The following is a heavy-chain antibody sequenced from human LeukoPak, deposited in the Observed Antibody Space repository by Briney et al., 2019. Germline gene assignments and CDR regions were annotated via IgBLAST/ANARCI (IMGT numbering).Heavy chain of an antibody. CDR1: GYSISSGYY. CDR3: ARHKDYYYSYMDV. CDR2: IYHSGST. J-gene: IGHJ6*03. V-gene: IGHV4-38-2*02. Sequence: KYSETLSLTCTVSGYSISSGYYWGWIRQPPGKGLEWIGNIYHSGSTCYNPSLTSRVTISVDTSKNQFSLKLSSVTAADTAVYYCARHKDYYYSYMDVWGKGTTVTISS.